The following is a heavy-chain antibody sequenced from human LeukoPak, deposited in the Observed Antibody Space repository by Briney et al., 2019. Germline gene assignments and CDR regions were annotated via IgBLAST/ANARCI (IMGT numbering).Heavy chain of an antibody. CDR2: ISYVGRNK. CDR1: GFTFSSYG. CDR3: AKDQATDIVVVPAALYYFDY. Sequence: GGSLRRSCAASGFTFSSYGMHWVRQAPGKGLEWVAVISYVGRNKYYADSVKGRFTISRDNSKNPLYLQMNSLRAEDMAVYYCAKDQATDIVVVPAALYYFDYWGQGTLVTVSS. J-gene: IGHJ4*02. V-gene: IGHV3-30*18. D-gene: IGHD2-2*01.